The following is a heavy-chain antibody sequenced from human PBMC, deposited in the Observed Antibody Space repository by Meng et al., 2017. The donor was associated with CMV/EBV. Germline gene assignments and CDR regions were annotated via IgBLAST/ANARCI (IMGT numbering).Heavy chain of an antibody. J-gene: IGHJ5*02. CDR2: TYYRSKWYN. CDR1: GDSVTSNSAA. D-gene: IGHD1-26*01. CDR3: ARETLTEWELHP. V-gene: IGHV6-1*01. Sequence: GDSVTSNSAAWNWNRQSPSRGLEWLGRTYYRSKWYNDYAVSVKSRITINPDTSKNQFSLQLNSVTPEDTAVYYCARETLTEWELHPWGQGTLVTVSS.